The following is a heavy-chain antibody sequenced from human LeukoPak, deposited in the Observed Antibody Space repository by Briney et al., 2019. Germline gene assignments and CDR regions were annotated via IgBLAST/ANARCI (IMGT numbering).Heavy chain of an antibody. CDR3: AKDLPAAVD. CDR1: GFTFSSYS. D-gene: IGHD2-2*01. J-gene: IGHJ4*02. Sequence: GGCLRLSCAASGFTFSSYSMSWVRQAPGKGLEWVSFISSSSSDIYYADSIKGRFTISRDNAKNLLFLQMNSLRVDDTAVYYCAKDLPAAVDWGQGTLVTVSS. CDR2: ISSSSSDI. V-gene: IGHV3-21*01.